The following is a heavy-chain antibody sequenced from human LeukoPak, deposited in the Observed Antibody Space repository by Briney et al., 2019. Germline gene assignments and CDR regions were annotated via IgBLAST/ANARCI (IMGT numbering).Heavy chain of an antibody. Sequence: SVKVSCKASGGTFSSYAISWVRQAPGQGLEWMGGIIPIFGTANYAQKFQGRVTITADESTSTAYMELSSLRSEDTAVYYCARDPGYDFWSGSYYYYMDVWGEGTTVTVSS. J-gene: IGHJ6*03. CDR2: IIPIFGTA. V-gene: IGHV1-69*13. D-gene: IGHD3-3*01. CDR3: ARDPGYDFWSGSYYYYMDV. CDR1: GGTFSSYA.